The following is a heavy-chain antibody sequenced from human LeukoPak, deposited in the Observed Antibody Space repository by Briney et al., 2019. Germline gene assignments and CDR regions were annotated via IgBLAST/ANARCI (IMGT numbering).Heavy chain of an antibody. CDR3: ARGLSIAVAGYNWFDP. CDR2: IYYSGST. D-gene: IGHD6-19*01. J-gene: IGHJ5*02. Sequence: SETLSLTCTVSGGSISSGNYYWSWIRQHPGKGLEWIGYIYYSGSTYYSPSLESRVTILVDTSKNQFSLKLSSVTAADTAVYYCARGLSIAVAGYNWFDPWGQGTLVTVSS. CDR1: GGSISSGNYY. V-gene: IGHV4-31*03.